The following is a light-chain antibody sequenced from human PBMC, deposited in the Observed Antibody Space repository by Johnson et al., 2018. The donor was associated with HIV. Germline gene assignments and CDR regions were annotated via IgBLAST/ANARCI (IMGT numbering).Light chain of an antibody. Sequence: QSVLTQPPSVSAAPGQKVTISCSGSSSNIGNNYVSWYQQLPGTAPKLLIYENNKRPSGIPDRFSGSTSGTSATMGITGLQTGDEADYYCGTWDSSLSASYVCGTVTKVTVL. J-gene: IGLJ1*01. V-gene: IGLV1-51*02. CDR3: GTWDSSLSASYV. CDR1: SSNIGNNY. CDR2: ENN.